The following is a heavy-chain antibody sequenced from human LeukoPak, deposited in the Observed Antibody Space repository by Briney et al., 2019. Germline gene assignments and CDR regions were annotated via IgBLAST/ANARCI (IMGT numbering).Heavy chain of an antibody. CDR3: ARELGYSGSYRDAFDI. D-gene: IGHD1-26*01. CDR1: GGSISSGSYY. V-gene: IGHV4-61*02. Sequence: SETLPLTCTVSGGSISSGSYYWSWIRQPAGKGLEWIGRIYTSGSTNYNPSLKSRVTISVDTSKNQFSLKLSSVTAADTAVYHCARELGYSGSYRDAFDIWGQGTMVTVSS. CDR2: IYTSGST. J-gene: IGHJ3*02.